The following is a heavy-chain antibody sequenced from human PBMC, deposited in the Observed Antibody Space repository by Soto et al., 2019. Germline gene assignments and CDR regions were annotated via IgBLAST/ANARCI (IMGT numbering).Heavy chain of an antibody. CDR3: ARGRLELRFLEWLSTPSWFDP. CDR2: MNPNSGNT. Sequence: ASVKVSCKASGYTFTSYDINWVRQATGQGPEWMGWMNPNSGNTGYAQKFQGRVTMTRNTSISTAYMELSSLRSEDTAVYYCARGRLELRFLEWLSTPSWFDPWGQGTPVTVSS. V-gene: IGHV1-8*01. J-gene: IGHJ5*02. D-gene: IGHD3-3*01. CDR1: GYTFTSYD.